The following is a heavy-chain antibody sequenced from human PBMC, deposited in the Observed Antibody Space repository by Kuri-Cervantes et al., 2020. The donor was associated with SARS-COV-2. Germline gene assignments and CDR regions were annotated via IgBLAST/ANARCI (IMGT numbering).Heavy chain of an antibody. V-gene: IGHV3-23*01. CDR3: AKSGEDRYYYYYYMDV. Sequence: LTCAASGFTFSSYAMSWVRQAPGKGLEWVSAISGSGGSTYYADSVKGRFTISRDNSKNTLYLQMSSLRAEDTAVYYCAKSGEDRYYYYYYMDVWGKGTTVTVSS. CDR2: ISGSGGST. CDR1: GFTFSSYA. D-gene: IGHD1-26*01. J-gene: IGHJ6*03.